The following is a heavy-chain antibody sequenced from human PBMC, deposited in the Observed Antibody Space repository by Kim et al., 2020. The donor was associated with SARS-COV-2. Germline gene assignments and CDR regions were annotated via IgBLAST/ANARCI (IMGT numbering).Heavy chain of an antibody. D-gene: IGHD4-4*01. J-gene: IGHJ6*02. V-gene: IGHV3-30-3*01. CDR3: ARGLQYLSGDYYGMDV. Sequence: GGSLRLSCAASGFTFSSYAMHWVRQAPGKGLEWVAVISYDGSNKYYADSVKGRFTISRDNSKNTLYLQMNSLRAEDTAVYYCARGLQYLSGDYYGMDVWGQGTTVTVSS. CDR1: GFTFSSYA. CDR2: ISYDGSNK.